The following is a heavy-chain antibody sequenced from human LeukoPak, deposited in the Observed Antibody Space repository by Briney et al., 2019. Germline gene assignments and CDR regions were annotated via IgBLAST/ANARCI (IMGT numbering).Heavy chain of an antibody. CDR2: IKSKIDGGTT. J-gene: IGHJ4*02. Sequence: PGGSLRVSCAASGFTFSDAWMTWVRQAPGKGLEWVGHIKSKIDGGTTDYAAPVKGRFTISGDDSKNTVYLQMNSLKSGDTAVYFCTPGWYWGQGTLVTVSS. D-gene: IGHD6-19*01. CDR1: GFTFSDAW. CDR3: TPGWY. V-gene: IGHV3-15*01.